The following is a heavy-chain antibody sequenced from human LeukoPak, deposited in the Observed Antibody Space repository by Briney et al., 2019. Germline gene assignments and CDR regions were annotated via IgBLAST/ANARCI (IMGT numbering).Heavy chain of an antibody. D-gene: IGHD4-17*01. CDR2: INPNSGGT. CDR1: GYTFTVYY. Sequence: ASVKVSCKASGYTFTVYYMHWVRQAPGRGLGWMGRINPNSGGTNYAQKFQGRVTMTRDTSISTAYMELSRLRSDDTAVYYCARGDYGDYELAFDIWGQGTMVTVSS. CDR3: ARGDYGDYELAFDI. V-gene: IGHV1-2*06. J-gene: IGHJ3*02.